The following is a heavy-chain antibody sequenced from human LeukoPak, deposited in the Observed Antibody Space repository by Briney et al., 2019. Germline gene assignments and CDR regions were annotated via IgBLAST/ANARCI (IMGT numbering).Heavy chain of an antibody. D-gene: IGHD2/OR15-2a*01. CDR1: GFTVSSNY. Sequence: PGGSLRLSCAASGFTVSSNYMNWVRQAPGKGLEWVSVIYNGGSTYYSDSVKSRFTISRHNSKNTPYLQLNSLRAEDKAVYYCASSPSYGLLPNDAFDIWGQGTMVTVSS. CDR2: IYNGGST. CDR3: ASSPSYGLLPNDAFDI. V-gene: IGHV3-53*04. J-gene: IGHJ3*02.